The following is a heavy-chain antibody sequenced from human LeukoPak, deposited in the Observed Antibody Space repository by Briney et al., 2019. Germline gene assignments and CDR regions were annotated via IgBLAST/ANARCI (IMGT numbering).Heavy chain of an antibody. CDR1: GFTFSSYA. Sequence: GGSLRLSCAASGFTFSSYAMSWVRQAPGKGLEWVSSISDSGDTYYADSVKGRFTISRDNSKNSLFLQMNSLRVADTAVYYCAKRSLYSGMPYFDSWGQGTLVTVSS. D-gene: IGHD4-23*01. J-gene: IGHJ4*02. CDR3: AKRSLYSGMPYFDS. CDR2: ISDSGDT. V-gene: IGHV3-23*01.